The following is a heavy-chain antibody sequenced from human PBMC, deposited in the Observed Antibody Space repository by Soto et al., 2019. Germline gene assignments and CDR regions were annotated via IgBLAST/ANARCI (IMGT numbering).Heavy chain of an antibody. D-gene: IGHD3-10*01. Sequence: QVQLQESGPGLVKPTETLSLICTVSGVSVSSGSYFWSWIRQPPGKGLEWIAYNYYSGNTNYNPSLKSRVTISLDASKNQISLKLSSVTAADTAIYYCAREGQLWLESNYWGQGTLVTVSS. J-gene: IGHJ4*02. CDR3: AREGQLWLESNY. CDR2: NYYSGNT. V-gene: IGHV4-61*01. CDR1: GVSVSSGSYF.